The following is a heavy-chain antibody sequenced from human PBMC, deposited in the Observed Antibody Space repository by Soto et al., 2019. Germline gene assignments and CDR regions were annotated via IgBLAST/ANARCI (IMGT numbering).Heavy chain of an antibody. Sequence: EVQLVESGGGLVQPGGSLRLSCAASGYTFSRHWIHWVRQAPGQGPVGVSRISPDGSVTDYADFVEGRFTISRYNANNTLYLQMSSLRAEYTAVYYCARPRSMSSSGFDIWGQGTMVIVSS. CDR1: GYTFSRHW. D-gene: IGHD1-26*01. J-gene: IGHJ3*02. CDR3: ARPRSMSSSGFDI. CDR2: ISPDGSVT. V-gene: IGHV3-74*01.